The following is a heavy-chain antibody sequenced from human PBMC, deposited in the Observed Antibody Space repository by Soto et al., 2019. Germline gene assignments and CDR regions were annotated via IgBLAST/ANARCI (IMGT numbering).Heavy chain of an antibody. D-gene: IGHD6-13*01. V-gene: IGHV4-30-2*01. Sequence: SETLSLTCSVSGGSIRSSYWSWIRQPPGKGLEWIGYIYHSGSTYYNPSLKSRVTISVDRSKNQFSLKLSSVTAADTAVYYCARAIAAAGTRAFDIWGQGTMVTVSS. J-gene: IGHJ3*02. CDR3: ARAIAAAGTRAFDI. CDR1: GGSIRSSY. CDR2: IYHSGST.